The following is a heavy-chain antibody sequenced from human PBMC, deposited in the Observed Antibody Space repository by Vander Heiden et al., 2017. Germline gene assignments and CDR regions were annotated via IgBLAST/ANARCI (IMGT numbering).Heavy chain of an antibody. CDR2: INPSGGST. J-gene: IGHJ4*02. V-gene: IGHV1-46*01. CDR1: GYTFTSYY. D-gene: IGHD3-22*01. Sequence: HVQLVQSGAEVKKPGAPVKGSCKASGYTFTSYYMHWVRQAPGQGLEWMGIINPSGGSTSYAQKFQGRVTMTRDTSTSTVYMELSSLRSEDTAVYYCAREWVAYYDSSGYDYWGQGTLVTVSS. CDR3: AREWVAYYDSSGYDY.